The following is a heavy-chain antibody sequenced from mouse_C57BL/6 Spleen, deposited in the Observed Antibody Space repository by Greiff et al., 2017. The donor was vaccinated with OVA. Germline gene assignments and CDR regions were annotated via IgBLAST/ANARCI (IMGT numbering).Heavy chain of an antibody. CDR2: IWSGGST. Sequence: VQLQQSGPGLVQPSQSLSITCTVSGFSLTSYGVHWVRQPPGKGLEWLGVIWSGGSTDYNAAFISRLSISKDNSKSQVFFKMNSLQADDTAIYYCAKGDYDGFAYWGQGTLVTVSA. J-gene: IGHJ3*01. D-gene: IGHD2-4*01. CDR3: AKGDYDGFAY. CDR1: GFSLTSYG. V-gene: IGHV2-4*01.